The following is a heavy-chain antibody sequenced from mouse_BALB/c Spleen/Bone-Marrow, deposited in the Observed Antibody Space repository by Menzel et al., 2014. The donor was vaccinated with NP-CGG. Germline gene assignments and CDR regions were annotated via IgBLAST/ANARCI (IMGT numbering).Heavy chain of an antibody. J-gene: IGHJ2*01. CDR3: AKTGTRYYFDY. CDR2: ISYSGTT. V-gene: IGHV3-2*02. Sequence: EVKLMESGPGLVKPSQSLSLTCTVTGYSITSDYAWNWIRQFPGNKLEWMGYISYSGTTSYNPSLKSRISITRDTSKNQFFLQLNSVTTEDTATYYCAKTGTRYYFDYWGQGTTLTVS. CDR1: GYSITSDYA. D-gene: IGHD4-1*01.